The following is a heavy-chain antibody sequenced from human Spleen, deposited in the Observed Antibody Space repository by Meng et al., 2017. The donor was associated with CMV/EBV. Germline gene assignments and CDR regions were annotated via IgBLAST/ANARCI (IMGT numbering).Heavy chain of an antibody. CDR3: ARDDTAAGAFVY. CDR2: IIPGFGIA. V-gene: IGHV1-69*13. CDR1: GGTFSTYA. D-gene: IGHD6-13*01. Sequence: SVKVSCKASGGTFSTYAFTWIRQAPGQGLEWMGGIIPGFGIANYAQNFKGRVTITADESTSTAYMELSSLRSEDTAIYYCARDDTAAGAFVYWGQGTLVPSPQ. J-gene: IGHJ4*02.